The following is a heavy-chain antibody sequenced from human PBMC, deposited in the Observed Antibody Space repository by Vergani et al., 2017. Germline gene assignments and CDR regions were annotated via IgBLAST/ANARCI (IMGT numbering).Heavy chain of an antibody. CDR1: GFTVSSNY. Sequence: EVQVVETGGGLVQPGGSLRLSCAASGFTVSSNYMSWVRQAPGKGLEWVSVIYSGGSTYYADSVKGRFIISRDNSKNTLYLQMNSLRAEDTAVYYFANSKDPGTFDYWGQGTLVTVSS. D-gene: IGHD2/OR15-2a*01. J-gene: IGHJ4*02. V-gene: IGHV3-66*01. CDR3: ANSKDPGTFDY. CDR2: IYSGGST.